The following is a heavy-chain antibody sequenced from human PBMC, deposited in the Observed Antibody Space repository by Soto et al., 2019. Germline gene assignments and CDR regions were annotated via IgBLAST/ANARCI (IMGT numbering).Heavy chain of an antibody. D-gene: IGHD2-15*01. CDR3: TRGVGDFVVVVAATSYAFDI. CDR2: IIPIFGTA. V-gene: IGHV1-69*14. Sequence: QVQLVQSGAEVKKPGSSVKVSCKASGGTFSSYAISWVRPAPGQGVEWMGGIIPIFGTANYAQKFQVRVTITADKSKSTAYMEQSNLRSEDKAVYYCTRGVGDFVVVVAATSYAFDIWGQGTMVTVSS. CDR1: GGTFSSYA. J-gene: IGHJ3*02.